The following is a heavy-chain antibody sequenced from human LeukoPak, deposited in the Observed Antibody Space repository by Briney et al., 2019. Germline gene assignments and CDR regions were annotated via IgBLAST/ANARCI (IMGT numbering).Heavy chain of an antibody. Sequence: VASVKVSCKASGGTFSSYAISWVRQAPGQGLEWMGGIIPIFGTANYAQKFQGRVTITADESTSTAYMELSSLRSEDTAVYYSARASRWIQLSYYYYGMDVWGQGTTVTVSS. CDR3: ARASRWIQLSYYYYGMDV. J-gene: IGHJ6*02. V-gene: IGHV1-69*01. CDR1: GGTFSSYA. D-gene: IGHD5-18*01. CDR2: IIPIFGTA.